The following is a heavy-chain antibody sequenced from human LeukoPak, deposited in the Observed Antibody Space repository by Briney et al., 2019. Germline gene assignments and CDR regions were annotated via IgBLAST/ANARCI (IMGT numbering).Heavy chain of an antibody. V-gene: IGHV3-9*01. J-gene: IGHJ4*02. CDR3: AKGVLRGYTYGLDY. CDR2: ISWNSGSI. Sequence: GGSLRLSCAVSGFTFDDYAMHWVRRAPGKGLEWVSGISWNSGSIDYADSVKSRFTISRDNAKNSLYLQMNSLRVEDTALYHCAKGVLRGYTYGLDYWGQGTLVTVSS. CDR1: GFTFDDYA. D-gene: IGHD5-18*01.